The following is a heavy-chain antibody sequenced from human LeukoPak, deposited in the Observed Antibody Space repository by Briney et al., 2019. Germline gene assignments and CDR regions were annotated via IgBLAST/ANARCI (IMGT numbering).Heavy chain of an antibody. Sequence: GGSLRLSCAASGFTFSSYGMHWVRQAPGKGLEWVAVISYDGSNKYYADSVKGRLTISRDNSKNTLYLQMNSLRAEDTAVYYCAKPIAAAAWGYYGMDVWGQGTTVTVSS. D-gene: IGHD6-13*01. CDR2: ISYDGSNK. J-gene: IGHJ6*02. CDR1: GFTFSSYG. V-gene: IGHV3-30*18. CDR3: AKPIAAAAWGYYGMDV.